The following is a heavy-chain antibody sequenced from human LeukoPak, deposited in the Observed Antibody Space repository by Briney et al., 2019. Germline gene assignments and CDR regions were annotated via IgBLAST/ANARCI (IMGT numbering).Heavy chain of an antibody. CDR3: AKDRDGDFVFDY. Sequence: GGSLRLSCAASGFAFSSYGMHWVRQAPGKGPEWVAFIRYDGSDKYYTDSVKGRFTISRDNSKNTLYLQMNSLRVEDTAVYYCAKDRDGDFVFDYWGQGTLVTVSS. CDR2: IRYDGSDK. J-gene: IGHJ4*02. V-gene: IGHV3-30*02. CDR1: GFAFSSYG. D-gene: IGHD4-17*01.